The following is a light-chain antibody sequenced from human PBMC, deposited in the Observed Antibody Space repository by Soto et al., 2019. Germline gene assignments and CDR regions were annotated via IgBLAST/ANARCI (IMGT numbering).Light chain of an antibody. CDR2: DAS. Sequence: DIQMTQSPSTLSASVGDRVTITCRASQSISSWLAWYQQKPGKAPKLLIYDASSLESWVPSRFSGSGSDTEVTLTIINLQHDDFATYHCQQYNRYSLTFGGGTKVEIK. V-gene: IGKV1-5*01. CDR3: QQYNRYSLT. CDR1: QSISSW. J-gene: IGKJ4*01.